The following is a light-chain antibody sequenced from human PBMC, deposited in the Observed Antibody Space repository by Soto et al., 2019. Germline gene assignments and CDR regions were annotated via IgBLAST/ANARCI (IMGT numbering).Light chain of an antibody. J-gene: IGLJ2*01. V-gene: IGLV1-40*01. CDR1: SSDIGAGYR. Sequence: QSVLTQPPSVSGAPGERVTISCTGSSSDIGAGYRVRWYQQVPGTAPKLLIYDNTNRPSGVSVRFSGSKSGTSASLAISGLQVEDEADYYCQSFDKYLSAVVFGGGTKLTVL. CDR3: QSFDKYLSAVV. CDR2: DNT.